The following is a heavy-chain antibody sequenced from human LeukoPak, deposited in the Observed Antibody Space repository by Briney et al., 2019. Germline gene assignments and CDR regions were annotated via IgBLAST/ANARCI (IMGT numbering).Heavy chain of an antibody. J-gene: IGHJ4*02. CDR3: ASQLRYSYGYDY. D-gene: IGHD5-18*01. Sequence: GGSLRLSCAASGFTFSSFWMSWVRQAPGKGLEWVANIKRDGSDKYYVDSVKGRFTISRDNAKNSLYLQMNSLRAEDTAVYYCASQLRYSYGYDYWGQGTLVTVSS. CDR1: GFTFSSFW. CDR2: IKRDGSDK. V-gene: IGHV3-7*01.